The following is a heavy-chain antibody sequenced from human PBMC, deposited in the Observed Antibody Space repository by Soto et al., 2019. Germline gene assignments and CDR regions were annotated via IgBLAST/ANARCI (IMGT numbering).Heavy chain of an antibody. J-gene: IGHJ5*02. D-gene: IGHD6-13*01. CDR1: GCSISSGGFY. V-gene: IGHV4-31*03. CDR3: ARVFSDSSSFFDP. Sequence: QVQLQESGPGLVKPSQTLSLTCTVSGCSISSGGFYWSWIRQQPGKGLVWIGYIYYSGSTYYNLSLKSRVTKSVDTSKNQFSLKLSSVTAADTAVYYCARVFSDSSSFFDPWGQGTLVTVSS. CDR2: IYYSGST.